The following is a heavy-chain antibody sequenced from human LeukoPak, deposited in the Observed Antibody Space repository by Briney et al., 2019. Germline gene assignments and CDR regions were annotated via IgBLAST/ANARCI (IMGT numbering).Heavy chain of an antibody. J-gene: IGHJ5*02. CDR3: ATGPRNNP. CDR2: VHPDNGNT. CDR1: GYPFTKWE. Sequence: EASVKVSCKTAGYPFTKWEINWVRQAAGQGLEWLGWVHPDNGNTYYEQRFRGRVTMSRDTSTTPAYMELSGRSSNDTAVYFCATGPRNNPGGQGTLVTVSS. D-gene: IGHD1-14*01. V-gene: IGHV1-8*01.